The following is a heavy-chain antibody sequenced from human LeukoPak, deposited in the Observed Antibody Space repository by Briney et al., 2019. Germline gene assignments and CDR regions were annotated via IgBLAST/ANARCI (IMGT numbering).Heavy chain of an antibody. V-gene: IGHV3-30-3*01. D-gene: IGHD3-3*01. CDR3: ARDRGFDGGTYYDFWSGYNRYYYYGMDV. Sequence: PGGSLRLSCAASGFTFSSCAMHWVRQAPGKGLEWVSVISYDGSNKYYADSVKGRFTISRDNSKNTLYLQMNSLRDEDTAVYYCARDRGFDGGTYYDFWSGYNRYYYYGMDVWGQGTTVTVSS. CDR2: ISYDGSNK. CDR1: GFTFSSCA. J-gene: IGHJ6*02.